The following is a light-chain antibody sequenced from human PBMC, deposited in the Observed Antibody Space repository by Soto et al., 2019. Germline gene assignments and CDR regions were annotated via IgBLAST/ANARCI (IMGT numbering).Light chain of an antibody. V-gene: IGLV2-14*01. CDR1: SSDIGAYYY. J-gene: IGLJ1*01. CDR3: SSYTSSSTVGV. Sequence: QSVLTQPAYVSGSPGKSITVSCTGTSSDIGAYYYVSWYQQHPGKAPKVIISEVSKRPSGVSHRFSGSKSGNTASLTISGLQAEDEADYYCSSYTSSSTVGVFGTGTKVTVL. CDR2: EVS.